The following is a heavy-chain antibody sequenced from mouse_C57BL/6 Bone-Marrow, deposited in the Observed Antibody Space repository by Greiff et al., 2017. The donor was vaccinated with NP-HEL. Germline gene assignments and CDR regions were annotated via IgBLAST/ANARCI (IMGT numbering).Heavy chain of an antibody. CDR1: GYTFTDYY. CDR2: INPNNGGT. CDR3: ARVYYRCWYFDV. V-gene: IGHV1-26*01. J-gene: IGHJ1*03. D-gene: IGHD2-12*01. Sequence: EVQLQQSGPELVKPGASVKISCKASGYTFTDYYMNWVKQSHGKSLEWIGDINPNNGGTSYNQKFKGKATLTVDKSSSTAYMELRSLTSEDSAVYYCARVYYRCWYFDVWGTGTTVTVSS.